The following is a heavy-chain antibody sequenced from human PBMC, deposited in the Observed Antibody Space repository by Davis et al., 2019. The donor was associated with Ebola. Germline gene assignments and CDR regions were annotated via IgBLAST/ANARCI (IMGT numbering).Heavy chain of an antibody. CDR2: IYYRGTT. V-gene: IGHV4-39*01. Sequence: SETLSLTCTVSGGSISSNNYYWGWIRQPPGKGLEWIGSIYYRGTTYSTPSLKSRVSISVDTSKNQFSLKLSSLSAADTAVYYCARRRLSFEAIDYWGQGTLVTVSS. CDR1: GGSISSNNYY. D-gene: IGHD1-26*01. CDR3: ARRRLSFEAIDY. J-gene: IGHJ4*02.